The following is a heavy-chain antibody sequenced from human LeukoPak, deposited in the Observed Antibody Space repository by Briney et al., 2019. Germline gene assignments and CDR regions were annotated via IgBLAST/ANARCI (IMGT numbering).Heavy chain of an antibody. Sequence: SETLSLTCAVYGGSFSGYYWSWIRQPPGKGLEWIGEINHSGSTNYNPSLKSRVTISVDTSKNQLSLKLSSVTAADTAVYYCARERWLQLFAFDIWGQGTMVTVSS. V-gene: IGHV4-34*01. CDR1: GGSFSGYY. CDR3: ARERWLQLFAFDI. D-gene: IGHD5-24*01. J-gene: IGHJ3*02. CDR2: INHSGST.